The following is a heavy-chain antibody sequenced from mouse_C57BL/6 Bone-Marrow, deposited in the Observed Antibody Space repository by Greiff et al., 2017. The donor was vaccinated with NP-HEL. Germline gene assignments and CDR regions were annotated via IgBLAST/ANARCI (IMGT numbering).Heavy chain of an antibody. CDR2: INPYNGGT. CDR3: ARGGGITTVPLAY. V-gene: IGHV1-19*01. J-gene: IGHJ3*01. D-gene: IGHD1-1*01. Sequence: EVQLQQSGPVLVKPGASVKMSCKASGYTFTDYYMNWVKQSHGKSLEWIGVINPYNGGTSYNQKFKGKATLTVDKSSSTAYMELNSLTSEDSAVYYCARGGGITTVPLAYWGQGTLVTVSA. CDR1: GYTFTDYY.